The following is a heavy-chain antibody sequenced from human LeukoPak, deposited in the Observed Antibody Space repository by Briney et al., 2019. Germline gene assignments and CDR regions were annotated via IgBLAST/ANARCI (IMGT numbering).Heavy chain of an antibody. D-gene: IGHD3-10*01. CDR1: GFTFSSYW. CDR3: ARGSRLWFGELLNDAFDI. Sequence: PGGSLRLSCAASGFTFSSYWMSWVRQAPGKGLEWVANIKQDGSEKYYVDSVKGRFTISRDNAKNSLYLQMSSLRAEDTAVYYCARGSRLWFGELLNDAFDIWGQGTMVTVSS. V-gene: IGHV3-7*01. J-gene: IGHJ3*02. CDR2: IKQDGSEK.